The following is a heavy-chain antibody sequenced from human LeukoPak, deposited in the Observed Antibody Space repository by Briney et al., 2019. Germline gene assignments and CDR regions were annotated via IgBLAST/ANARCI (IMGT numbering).Heavy chain of an antibody. J-gene: IGHJ4*02. V-gene: IGHV4-31*03. D-gene: IGHD3-10*01. Sequence: SQTLSLTCTVSGGSISSGGYYWSWIRQHPGKGLEWIGYIYYSGSTYYNPSLKSRDTISVDTSMNQFSLKLSSVTAADTAVYYCARGYGSGSYFDYWGQGTLVTVSS. CDR2: IYYSGST. CDR1: GGSISSGGYY. CDR3: ARGYGSGSYFDY.